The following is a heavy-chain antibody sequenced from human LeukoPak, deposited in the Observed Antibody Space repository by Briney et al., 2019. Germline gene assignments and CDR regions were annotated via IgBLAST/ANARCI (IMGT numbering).Heavy chain of an antibody. CDR2: ISAYNGNT. CDR1: GYTFTSYG. CDR3: ARDSFAYIVVVPAAIDY. Sequence: ASVKVSCKASGYTFTSYGISWVRQAPGQGLEWMGWISAYNGNTNYAQKLQGRVTMTTDTSTSTAYMELRSLRSDDTAVYYRARDSFAYIVVVPAAIDYWGQGTLVTVSS. J-gene: IGHJ4*02. D-gene: IGHD2-2*01. V-gene: IGHV1-18*01.